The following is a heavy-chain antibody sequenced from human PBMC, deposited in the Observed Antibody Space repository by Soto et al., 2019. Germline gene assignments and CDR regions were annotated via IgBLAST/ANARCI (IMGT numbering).Heavy chain of an antibody. Sequence: SETLSLTCAVSGGSISSSNYYWAWVRQAPGKGLEWIANIFCRGDTNYHPSLRSRLTVSVDTSKNQFSLSLTSVTAADTAMFFCVSWRVPSSSDYWCPAPLGTVST. CDR1: GGSISSSNYY. V-gene: IGHV4-39*01. CDR3: VSWRVPSSSDY. J-gene: IGHJ4*02. CDR2: IFCRGDT.